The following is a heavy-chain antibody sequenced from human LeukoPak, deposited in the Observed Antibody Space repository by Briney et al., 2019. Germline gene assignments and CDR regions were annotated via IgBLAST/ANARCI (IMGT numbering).Heavy chain of an antibody. CDR3: ARDWKTNSFDY. CDR1: GFTFSSYS. CDR2: ISSSSSTL. D-gene: IGHD1-1*01. J-gene: IGHJ4*02. Sequence: GGSRRLSCAASGFTFSSYSMSWVRQAPGKGLEWVAYISSSSSTLHYADPVKGRFTISRDNAKNSLYLQMDSLRAEDTAIYYCARDWKTNSFDYWGQGTLVTVSS. V-gene: IGHV3-48*04.